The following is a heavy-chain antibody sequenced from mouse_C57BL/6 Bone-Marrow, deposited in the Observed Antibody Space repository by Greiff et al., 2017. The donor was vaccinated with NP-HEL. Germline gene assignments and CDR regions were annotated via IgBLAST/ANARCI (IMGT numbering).Heavy chain of an antibody. CDR3: ARGGQPVYFDY. D-gene: IGHD3-3*01. CDR2: IYPGSGNT. Sequence: QVHVKQSGPELVKPGASVKISCKASGYSFTSYYIHWVKQRPGQGLEWIGWIYPGSGNTKYNEKFKGKATLTADTSSSTAYMQLSSLTSEDSAVYYCARGGQPVYFDYWGQGTTLTVSS. J-gene: IGHJ2*01. V-gene: IGHV1-66*01. CDR1: GYSFTSYY.